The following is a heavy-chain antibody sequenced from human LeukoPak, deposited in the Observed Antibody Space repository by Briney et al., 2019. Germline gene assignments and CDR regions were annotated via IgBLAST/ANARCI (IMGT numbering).Heavy chain of an antibody. CDR2: INHSGST. J-gene: IGHJ6*03. V-gene: IGHV4-34*01. CDR1: GGSFSGYY. Sequence: SETLSLTCAVYGGSFSGYYWSWLRQPPGKGLEWIGEINHSGSTNYNPSLKSRVTISVDTSKNQFSLKLSSVTAADTAVYYCARGSGIAVAGNYYYYMDVWGKGTTVTVSS. D-gene: IGHD6-19*01. CDR3: ARGSGIAVAGNYYYYMDV.